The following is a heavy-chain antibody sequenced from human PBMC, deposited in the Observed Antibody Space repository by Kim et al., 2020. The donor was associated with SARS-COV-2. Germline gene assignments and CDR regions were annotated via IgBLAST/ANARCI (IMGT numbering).Heavy chain of an antibody. Sequence: ASVKVSCKASGYTFTSYYMHWVRQAPGQGLEWMGIINPSGGSTSYAQKFQGRVTMTRDTSTSTVYMELSSLRSEDTAVHYCASGVAVAGTYYYYYGMDVWGQGTTVTVSS. J-gene: IGHJ6*02. D-gene: IGHD6-19*01. CDR1: GYTFTSYY. CDR2: INPSGGST. V-gene: IGHV1-46*01. CDR3: ASGVAVAGTYYYYYGMDV.